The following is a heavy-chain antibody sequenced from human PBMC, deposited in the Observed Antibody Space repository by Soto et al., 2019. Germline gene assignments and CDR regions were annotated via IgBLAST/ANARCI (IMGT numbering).Heavy chain of an antibody. D-gene: IGHD5-18*01. CDR2: ISGSGGST. CDR3: AKGLGRMQLWSRPTPGMDV. V-gene: IGHV3-23*01. Sequence: PGGSLRLSCAASGFTFSSYAMSWVRQAPGKGLEWVSAISGSGGSTYYADSVKGRFTISRDNSKNTLYLQMNSLRAEDTAVYYCAKGLGRMQLWSRPTPGMDVWGQGTTVTVSS. J-gene: IGHJ6*02. CDR1: GFTFSSYA.